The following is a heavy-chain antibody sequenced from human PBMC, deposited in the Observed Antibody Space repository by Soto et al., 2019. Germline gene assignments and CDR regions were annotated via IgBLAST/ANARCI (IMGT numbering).Heavy chain of an antibody. CDR3: AKDTYYYSTSGYYVFEH. CDR1: GFTFSSYG. Sequence: QVQLVESGGGVVQPGRSLRLSCAVSGFTFSSYGMHWVRQAPGKGLEWVARISHDGNTQNYADSVKGRFTISRDNAKNTLFLQIDGMRAEDTAVFYCAKDTYYYSTSGYYVFEHWVQGTLVTVSS. V-gene: IGHV3-30*18. J-gene: IGHJ4*02. D-gene: IGHD3-22*01. CDR2: ISHDGNTQ.